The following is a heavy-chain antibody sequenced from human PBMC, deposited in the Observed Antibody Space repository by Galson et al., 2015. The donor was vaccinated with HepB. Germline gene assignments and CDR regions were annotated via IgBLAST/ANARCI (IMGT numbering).Heavy chain of an antibody. CDR2: ISSSSSTI. J-gene: IGHJ4*02. CDR1: GFIFSGYN. Sequence: SLRLSCAASGFIFSGYNMNWVRQAPGKGLEWISYISSSSSTIFYGDSVKGRFTISRDNAKNSLYLQMNSLRAEDTAVYYCARDPLPGGMGPNFFDYWGQGTLVTVSS. D-gene: IGHD1-26*01. V-gene: IGHV3-48*01. CDR3: ARDPLPGGMGPNFFDY.